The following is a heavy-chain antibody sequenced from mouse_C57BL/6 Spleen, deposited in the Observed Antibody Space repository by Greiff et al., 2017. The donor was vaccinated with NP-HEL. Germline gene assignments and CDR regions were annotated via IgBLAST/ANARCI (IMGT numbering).Heavy chain of an antibody. Sequence: QVQLQQPGAELVKPGASVKMSCKASGYTFTSYWITWVKQRPGQGLEWIGDIYPGSGSTNYNEKFKSKATLTVDTSSSTAYMQLSSLTSEDYAVYYCARTGITTVVDPGDYWGQGTSVTVSS. D-gene: IGHD1-1*01. CDR3: ARTGITTVVDPGDY. CDR1: GYTFTSYW. J-gene: IGHJ4*01. CDR2: IYPGSGST. V-gene: IGHV1-55*01.